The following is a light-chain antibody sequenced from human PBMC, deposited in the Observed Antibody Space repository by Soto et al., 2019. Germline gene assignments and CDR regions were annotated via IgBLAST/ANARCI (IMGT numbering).Light chain of an antibody. CDR1: QYIGSA. J-gene: IGKJ5*01. V-gene: IGKV3-15*01. CDR3: QQPISFPIT. CDR2: DAS. Sequence: EVVLTQSPATLSVSPGDRATLSCRASQYIGSAVAWYHQRSGQAPRLLIFDASIRVPTTPARFSGSVSGTEFTLTIRSLQPEDFATYYCQQPISFPITFGQGTRLEIK.